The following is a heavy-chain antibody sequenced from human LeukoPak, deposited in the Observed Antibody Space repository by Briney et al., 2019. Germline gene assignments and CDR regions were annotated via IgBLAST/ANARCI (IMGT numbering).Heavy chain of an antibody. D-gene: IGHD6-19*01. Sequence: ASVKVSCKASGYTFTNYGINWVRQAPGQGLEWMGWISAYNGDTNYAQQLQGRVTMTTDTSTSTAYMELRSLRSDDTAVYYCARAGLNYYMDVWGKGTTVTVSS. CDR2: ISAYNGDT. CDR1: GYTFTNYG. J-gene: IGHJ6*03. V-gene: IGHV1-18*01. CDR3: ARAGLNYYMDV.